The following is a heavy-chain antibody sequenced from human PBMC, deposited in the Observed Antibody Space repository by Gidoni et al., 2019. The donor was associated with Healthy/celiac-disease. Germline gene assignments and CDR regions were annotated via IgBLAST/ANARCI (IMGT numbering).Heavy chain of an antibody. Sequence: QVQLVESGGGVVQPGRSLRLSCAASGFTFSSYGMHWVRQAPGKGLEWVAVISYDGSNKYYADSVKGRFTISRDNSKNTLYLQMNSLRAEDTAVYYCAKDQASGWLDYWGQGTLVTVSS. CDR3: AKDQASGWLDY. CDR1: GFTFSSYG. D-gene: IGHD6-19*01. J-gene: IGHJ4*02. V-gene: IGHV3-30*18. CDR2: ISYDGSNK.